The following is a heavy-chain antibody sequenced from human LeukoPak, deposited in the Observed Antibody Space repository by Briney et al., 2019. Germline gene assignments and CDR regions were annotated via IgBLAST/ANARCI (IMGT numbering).Heavy chain of an antibody. Sequence: GGSLRLSCAAFGFTFSSYAMHRVRQAPGKGLEWVAVISYDGSNKYYADSVKGRFTISRDNSKNTLYLHMNSLRAEDTAVYFCARAFSGSYYGDWFDPWGQGTLVTVSS. CDR3: ARAFSGSYYGDWFDP. V-gene: IGHV3-30*04. J-gene: IGHJ5*02. CDR1: GFTFSSYA. D-gene: IGHD1-26*01. CDR2: ISYDGSNK.